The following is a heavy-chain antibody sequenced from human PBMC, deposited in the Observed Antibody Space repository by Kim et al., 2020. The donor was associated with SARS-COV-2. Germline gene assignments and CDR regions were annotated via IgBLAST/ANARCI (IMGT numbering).Heavy chain of an antibody. CDR3: ARHRSTAQFDP. V-gene: IGHV4-34*01. CDR1: GESFNDFF. J-gene: IGHJ5*02. Sequence: SETLSLTCGVHGESFNDFFWSWIRQPPGKGLEWIGEINHSGSINYNPSLESRLMISVDTSKKQISLNLKSVTAADTAIYYCARHRSTAQFDPWGQGTLVTVSS. D-gene: IGHD3-10*01. CDR2: INHSGSI.